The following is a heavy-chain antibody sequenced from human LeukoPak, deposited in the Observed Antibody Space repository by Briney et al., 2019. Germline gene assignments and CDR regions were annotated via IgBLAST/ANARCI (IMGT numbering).Heavy chain of an antibody. CDR2: ISSSSSYI. CDR3: ARSEDYGGNSDY. CDR1: GFTFSSYE. D-gene: IGHD4-23*01. Sequence: GGSLRLSCGASGFTFSSYEMNWVRQAPGKGLEWVSSISSSSSYIYYADSVKGRFTISRDSAKNSLYLQMNSLRAEDTAVYYCARSEDYGGNSDYWGQGTLVTVSS. J-gene: IGHJ4*02. V-gene: IGHV3-21*01.